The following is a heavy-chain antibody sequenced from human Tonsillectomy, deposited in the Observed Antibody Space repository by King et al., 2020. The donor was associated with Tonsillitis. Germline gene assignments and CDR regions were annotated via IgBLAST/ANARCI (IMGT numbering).Heavy chain of an antibody. D-gene: IGHD3-3*01. CDR3: ARGQRYDFWSGYRIDY. Sequence: VQLVESGAEVKKPGASVKVSCKASGYTFTGYYMHWVRQAPGQGLEWMGWINPNSGGTNYAQKFQGRVTMTRDTSISTAYMELSRLRSDDTAVYYCARGQRYDFWSGYRIDYWGQGTLVTVSS. J-gene: IGHJ4*02. V-gene: IGHV1-2*02. CDR1: GYTFTGYY. CDR2: INPNSGGT.